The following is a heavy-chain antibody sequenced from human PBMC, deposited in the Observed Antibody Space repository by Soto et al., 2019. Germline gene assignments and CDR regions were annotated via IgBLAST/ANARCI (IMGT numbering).Heavy chain of an antibody. D-gene: IGHD5-18*01. Sequence: SGTLSLTCSVSGDSVSSGDYYWSWIPQPPGKGLEGIGHVYFSGSTNYIPSLKSRLTMSVDTVKKQFSLKLNSVTAADTAVYYCARIPVDTYLIYCSDPWGQGTQVTVSS. CDR3: ARIPVDTYLIYCSDP. CDR1: GDSVSSGDYY. CDR2: VYFSGST. V-gene: IGHV4-61*08. J-gene: IGHJ5*02.